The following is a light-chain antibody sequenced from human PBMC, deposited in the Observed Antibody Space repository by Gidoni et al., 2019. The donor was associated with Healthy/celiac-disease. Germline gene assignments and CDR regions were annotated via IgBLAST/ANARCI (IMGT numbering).Light chain of an antibody. CDR2: WAS. J-gene: IGKJ2*01. CDR3: QQYYSTPYT. V-gene: IGKV4-1*01. Sequence: DIVMTQSPASLAVSLGERATINCKYSQSVLYSSNNTNYLAWYQQKPGQPPKLLIYWASTRESGVPDRFSGSGSGTDFTLTISSLQAEDVAVYYCQQYYSTPYTFGQGTKLEIK. CDR1: QSVLYSSNNTNY.